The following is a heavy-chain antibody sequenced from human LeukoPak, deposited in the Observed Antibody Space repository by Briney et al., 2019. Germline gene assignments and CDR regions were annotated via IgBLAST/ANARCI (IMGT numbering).Heavy chain of an antibody. Sequence: ASVKVSCKASGYTFTGYLIHWVRQAPGQGLEWMGWISPDRGDTNYAPKFQGRVTMTRDTSIRTVYVEMSRLGSDDTAVYYCASSPEFTWYFDLWGRGTLVTVSS. CDR2: ISPDRGDT. D-gene: IGHD3-10*01. J-gene: IGHJ2*01. CDR3: ASSPEFTWYFDL. CDR1: GYTFTGYL. V-gene: IGHV1-2*02.